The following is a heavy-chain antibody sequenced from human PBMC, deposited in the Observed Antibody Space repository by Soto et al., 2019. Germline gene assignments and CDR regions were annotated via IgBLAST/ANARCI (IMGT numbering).Heavy chain of an antibody. D-gene: IGHD4-17*01. V-gene: IGHV3-33*01. CDR1: GFTFSNFG. CDR2: IWYDGSNE. Sequence: VQLVESGGGLVQPGGSLRLSCAASGFTFSNFGMHWVRQAPGKGLEWVAVIWYDGSNEYYPDSVKGRFTISRDNSKNTLYLQMNSLRAEDTAVYYCARLNTGWYFDFWGRGTLVTVSS. J-gene: IGHJ2*01. CDR3: ARLNTGWYFDF.